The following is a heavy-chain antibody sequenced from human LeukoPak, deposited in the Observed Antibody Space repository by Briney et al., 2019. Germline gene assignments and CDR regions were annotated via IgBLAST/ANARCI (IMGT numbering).Heavy chain of an antibody. J-gene: IGHJ6*02. Sequence: PGGSLRLSCAASGFTFDDYAMHWVRQAPGKGLEWVSGISWNRGSIGYADSVKGRFTISRDNAKNSLYLQMNSLRAEDTALYYCAKDGMDVWGQGTTVTVSS. CDR1: GFTFDDYA. CDR2: ISWNRGSI. CDR3: AKDGMDV. V-gene: IGHV3-9*01.